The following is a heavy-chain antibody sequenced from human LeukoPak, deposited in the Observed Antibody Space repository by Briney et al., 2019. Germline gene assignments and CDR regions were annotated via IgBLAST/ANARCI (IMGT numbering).Heavy chain of an antibody. Sequence: SETLSLTCTVSGGSISSYYWSWIRQPPGKGLELIGYTYYSGNTNYNPSLKSRVTISIDTSKKQFSLKLTSVTAADTAVYYCAREQISMIRGFDNWGQGTLVTVSS. CDR1: GGSISSYY. D-gene: IGHD3-10*01. J-gene: IGHJ4*02. CDR3: AREQISMIRGFDN. CDR2: TYYSGNT. V-gene: IGHV4-59*01.